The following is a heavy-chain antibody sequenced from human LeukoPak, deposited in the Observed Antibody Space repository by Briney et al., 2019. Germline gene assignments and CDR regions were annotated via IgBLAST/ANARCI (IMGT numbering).Heavy chain of an antibody. J-gene: IGHJ3*02. CDR2: IYTSGAT. CDR1: GGSISSYY. Sequence: SETLSLTCTVSGGSISSYYWSWIRQPAGEGLEWIGRIYTSGATNYNPSLKSRVTMSVDTSKKQISLKLSSVTAADTAVYYCARDTDFGSGTKAFDIWGQGTIVTVSS. V-gene: IGHV4-4*07. CDR3: ARDTDFGSGTKAFDI. D-gene: IGHD3-10*01.